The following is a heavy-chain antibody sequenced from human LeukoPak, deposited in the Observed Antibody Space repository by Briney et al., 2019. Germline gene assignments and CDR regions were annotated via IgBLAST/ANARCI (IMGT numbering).Heavy chain of an antibody. Sequence: ASVKVSCKASGGTFSSYAISWVRQAPGQGLEWMGRIIPILGIANYAQKFQGRVTITADKSTSTAYMELSSLRSEDTAVYYCARGIVVVAESSPIFDYWGQGTLVTVSS. CDR3: ARGIVVVAESSPIFDY. CDR1: GGTFSSYA. V-gene: IGHV1-69*04. D-gene: IGHD2-15*01. CDR2: IIPILGIA. J-gene: IGHJ4*02.